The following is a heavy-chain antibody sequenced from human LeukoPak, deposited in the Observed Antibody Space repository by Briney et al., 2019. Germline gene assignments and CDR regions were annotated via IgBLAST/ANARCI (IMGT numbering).Heavy chain of an antibody. V-gene: IGHV4-39*07. J-gene: IGHJ4*02. CDR3: ARGSIVVVPTYYFDY. CDR1: GGSISSSSYY. Sequence: PSETLSLTCTVSGGSISSSSYYWGWLRQPPGKGLEWLGSIYYSGSTYYNPSLKSRVTISVDTSKNQFSLKLSSVTAADTAVYYCARGSIVVVPTYYFDYWGQGTLVTVSS. D-gene: IGHD2-2*01. CDR2: IYYSGST.